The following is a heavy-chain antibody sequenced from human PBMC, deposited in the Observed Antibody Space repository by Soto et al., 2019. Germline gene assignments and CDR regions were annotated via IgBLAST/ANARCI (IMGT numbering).Heavy chain of an antibody. Sequence: SETLSLTCTVSGASISSSNSHWGWTRQPPGKGLEYIGSVYYGGAIFYSGNIYYNPSLKSRVTISVDTSKNQFSLRLSSVTAADTGVYYCVRYDRINMKPYSPEGFHIWGQGTMVTVS. CDR3: VRYDRINMKPYSPEGFHI. J-gene: IGHJ3*02. V-gene: IGHV4-39*01. CDR2: VYYGGAIFYSGNI. D-gene: IGHD3-3*02. CDR1: GASISSSNSH.